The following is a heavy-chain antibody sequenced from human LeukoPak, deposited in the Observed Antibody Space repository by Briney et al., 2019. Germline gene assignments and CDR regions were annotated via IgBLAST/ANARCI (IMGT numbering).Heavy chain of an antibody. CDR2: ISSSSTI. CDR3: ARDQAVAGTAFDY. D-gene: IGHD6-19*01. V-gene: IGHV3-48*04. CDR1: GFTFSSYS. Sequence: GGSLRLSCAASGFTFSSYSMNWVRQAPGKGLEWVSYISSSSTIYYADSVKGRFTISRDNAKNSLYLQMNSLRAEDTAVYYCARDQAVAGTAFDYWGQGTLVTVSS. J-gene: IGHJ4*02.